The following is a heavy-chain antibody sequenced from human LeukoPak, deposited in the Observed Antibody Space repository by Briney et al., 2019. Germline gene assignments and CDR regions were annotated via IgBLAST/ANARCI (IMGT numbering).Heavy chain of an antibody. CDR3: PRVVLSSGWLDY. V-gene: IGHV3-64*01. CDR2: ISSNGGST. J-gene: IGHJ4*02. Sequence: PGGSLRLSCAASGFTFSSYDMYWVRQAPGKGLEYVSGISSNGGSTYYANSVKGRLTISRDNSKNTLYLQMGSLRAEDMAVYYCPRVVLSSGWLDYWGQGTLVTVSS. CDR1: GFTFSSYD. D-gene: IGHD6-19*01.